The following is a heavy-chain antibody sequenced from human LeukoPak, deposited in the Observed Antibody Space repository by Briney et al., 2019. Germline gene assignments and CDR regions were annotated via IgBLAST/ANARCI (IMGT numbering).Heavy chain of an antibody. D-gene: IGHD2-15*01. Sequence: SGGSLRLSCAASGFTFSSYEMNWVRQAPGKGLEWVSYISSSGSTIYYADSVKGRFTISRDNAKNSLYLQMNSLRAEDTAVYYCAREDSGGSWPIDYWGQGTLVTVSS. V-gene: IGHV3-48*03. CDR3: AREDSGGSWPIDY. CDR1: GFTFSSYE. J-gene: IGHJ4*02. CDR2: ISSSGSTI.